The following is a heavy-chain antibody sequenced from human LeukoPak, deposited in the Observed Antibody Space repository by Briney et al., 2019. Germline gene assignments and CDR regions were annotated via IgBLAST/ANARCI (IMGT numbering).Heavy chain of an antibody. CDR2: INWNGGST. CDR1: GFTFDDYG. D-gene: IGHD3-9*01. J-gene: IGHJ4*02. CDR3: ARGAVYYDILTGYYDY. V-gene: IGHV3-20*04. Sequence: PGGSLRLSCAASGFTFDDYGMSWVRQAPGKGLEWVSGINWNGGSTGYADSVKGRFTISRDNAKNSLYLQMNSLRAEDTALYYCARGAVYYDILTGYYDYWGQGALVTVSS.